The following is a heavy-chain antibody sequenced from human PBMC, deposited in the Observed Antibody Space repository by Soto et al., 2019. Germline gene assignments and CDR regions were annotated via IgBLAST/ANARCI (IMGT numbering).Heavy chain of an antibody. CDR3: AREASAVLAVDY. CDR1: GYIFTAYS. D-gene: IGHD6-13*01. CDR2: INPNSGGA. J-gene: IGHJ4*02. V-gene: IGHV1-2*02. Sequence: ASVKVSCKASGYIFTAYSMHWVRQAPGQGLEWMGWINPNSGGAIYAQKFQGRVTMTMDTSITTAYMELSSLRSDDTAVYYCAREASAVLAVDYWGQGTLVTAPQ.